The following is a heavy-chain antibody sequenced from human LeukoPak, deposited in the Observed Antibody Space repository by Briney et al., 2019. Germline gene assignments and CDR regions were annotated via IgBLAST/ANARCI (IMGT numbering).Heavy chain of an antibody. CDR3: AKSSTSYYYGMDV. Sequence: GGSLRLSCAASGFTFSSYGMHWVRQAPGKGLEWVAVISYDGSNQYYTDSVKGRFTISRDNSKNTLYLQMNSLRAEDTAVFYCAKSSTSYYYGMDVWGQGTTVTVSS. D-gene: IGHD2-2*01. V-gene: IGHV3-30*18. J-gene: IGHJ6*02. CDR2: ISYDGSNQ. CDR1: GFTFSSYG.